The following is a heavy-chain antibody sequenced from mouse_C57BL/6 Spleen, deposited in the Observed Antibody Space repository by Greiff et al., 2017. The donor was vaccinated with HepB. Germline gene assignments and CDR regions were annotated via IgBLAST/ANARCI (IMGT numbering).Heavy chain of an antibody. J-gene: IGHJ4*01. D-gene: IGHD1-1*01. CDR3: ARPSYYGSSYDYAMDY. CDR2: IDPSDSYT. Sequence: QVQLQQPGAELVKPGASVKLSCKASGYTFTSYWMQWVKQRPGQGLEWIGEIDPSDSYTNYNQKFKGKATLTVDTSSSTAYMQLSSLTSEDSAVYYCARPSYYGSSYDYAMDYWGQGTSVTVSS. V-gene: IGHV1-50*01. CDR1: GYTFTSYW.